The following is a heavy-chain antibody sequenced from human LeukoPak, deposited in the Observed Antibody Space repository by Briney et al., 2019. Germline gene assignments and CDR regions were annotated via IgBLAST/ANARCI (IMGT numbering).Heavy chain of an antibody. CDR3: VKDRPCETCMPMDA. D-gene: IGHD2-2*01. CDR1: GFRFTDYS. CDR2: LGRSGEYR. Sequence: GGSLRLSCAASGFRFTDYSMSWVRQAPGKGLEWVAGLGRSGEYRYYADSVKGRFTISRDNSKDTVSLQMNSLRAEDSAIYFCVKDRPCETCMPMDAWGQGTTVTVSS. V-gene: IGHV3-23*01. J-gene: IGHJ6*02.